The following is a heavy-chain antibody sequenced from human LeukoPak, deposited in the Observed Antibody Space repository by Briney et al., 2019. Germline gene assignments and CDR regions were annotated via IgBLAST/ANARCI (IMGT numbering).Heavy chain of an antibody. CDR3: ARRGSGRERWLDP. CDR2: IYPGDSDT. J-gene: IGHJ5*02. D-gene: IGHD1-1*01. Sequence: GESLKISCKGSGHSFTNYWIGWVRQMPGKGLELMGLIYPGDSDTRYSPSFQGQVTISADKSTNIAYLQWRSLKASDSAMYSCARRGSGRERWLDPWGQGTLVTVSS. CDR1: GHSFTNYW. V-gene: IGHV5-51*01.